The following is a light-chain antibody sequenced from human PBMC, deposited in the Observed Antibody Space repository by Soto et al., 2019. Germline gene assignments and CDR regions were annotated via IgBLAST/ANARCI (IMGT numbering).Light chain of an antibody. CDR2: GAS. CDR1: QSVSSSY. V-gene: IGKV3-20*01. J-gene: IGKJ2*01. CDR3: QQYGSSPVYT. Sequence: EIVLTQSPGTLSLSPGERATLSCRASQSVSSSYLAWYQQKPGQAPRLLIYGASSGATGIPDRFSGSGSGADFTLTISRLEPEDFAVYSCQQYGSSPVYTFGQGTKLEIK.